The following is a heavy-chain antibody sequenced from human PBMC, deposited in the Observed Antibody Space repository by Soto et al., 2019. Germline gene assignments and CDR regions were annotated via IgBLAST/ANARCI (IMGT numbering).Heavy chain of an antibody. V-gene: IGHV3-23*01. Sequence: EVQLLESGGGLVQPGGSLRLSCAASGFTFSSYAMSWVRQAPGKGLAWVSAISGSGGSTYYADSVKGRFTISRDNSKNTLYLQMNSLRAEDTAVYYCAKFWGDSGGYFDYWGQGTLVTVSS. CDR1: GFTFSSYA. CDR3: AKFWGDSGGYFDY. CDR2: ISGSGGST. J-gene: IGHJ4*02. D-gene: IGHD2-21*01.